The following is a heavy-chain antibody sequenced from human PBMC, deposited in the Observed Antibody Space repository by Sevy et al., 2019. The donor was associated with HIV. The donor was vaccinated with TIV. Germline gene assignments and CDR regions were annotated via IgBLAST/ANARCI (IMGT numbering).Heavy chain of an antibody. Sequence: SETLSLTCAVYGGSFSGYYWSWIRQPPGKGLEWIGEINHSGSTNYNPSLKSRVTILVDTSKNQFSLKLSSVTAADTAVYYCARLNGSSATFDYWGQGTLVTVSS. CDR1: GGSFSGYY. V-gene: IGHV4-34*01. CDR3: ARLNGSSATFDY. J-gene: IGHJ4*02. CDR2: INHSGST. D-gene: IGHD6-6*01.